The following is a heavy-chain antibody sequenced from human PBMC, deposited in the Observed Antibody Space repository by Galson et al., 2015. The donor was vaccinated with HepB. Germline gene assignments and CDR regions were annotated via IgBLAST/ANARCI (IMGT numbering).Heavy chain of an antibody. J-gene: IGHJ4*02. D-gene: IGHD5-12*01. CDR2: IKQDGSEK. V-gene: IGHV3-7*01. Sequence: SLRLSCAASGFASSTYWMSWVRQAPGKGLEWVANIKQDGSEKYYVDSVKGRFTISRDNAKNSLYLQMNNLRAEDTAVYYCARDLRDIVAKIDSYFDHWGQGTLVTVSS. CDR1: GFASSTYW. CDR3: ARDLRDIVAKIDSYFDH.